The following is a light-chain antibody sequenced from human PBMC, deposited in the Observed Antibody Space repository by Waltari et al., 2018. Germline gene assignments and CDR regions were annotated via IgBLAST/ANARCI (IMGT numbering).Light chain of an antibody. J-gene: IGKJ2*01. V-gene: IGKV4-1*01. CDR1: QSVFHTTAKNY. Sequence: DIVMTQSPDSLAVSLRERAVINCKSSQSVFHTTAKNYLAWYQQKPGQPPKLLIYWASTRESGVPDRFSGSGSGTDFTLAISSLQPEDVAVYYCQQYYSSPNTFGQGTKVEIK. CDR3: QQYYSSPNT. CDR2: WAS.